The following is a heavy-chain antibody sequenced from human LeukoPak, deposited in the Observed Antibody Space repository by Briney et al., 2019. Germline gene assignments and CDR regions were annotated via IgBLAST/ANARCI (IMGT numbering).Heavy chain of an antibody. D-gene: IGHD1-1*01. CDR2: IGTAGDT. Sequence: PGGSLRLSCAASGFTFSDYDMHWVRQATGEGLEWVSAIGTAGDTHYTGSVKGRFTISRENAKNSLYLQMSSLRAGDTAVYYCARVAKERVGGVYYFDYWGQGTLVTVSS. V-gene: IGHV3-13*01. CDR1: GFTFSDYD. CDR3: ARVAKERVGGVYYFDY. J-gene: IGHJ4*02.